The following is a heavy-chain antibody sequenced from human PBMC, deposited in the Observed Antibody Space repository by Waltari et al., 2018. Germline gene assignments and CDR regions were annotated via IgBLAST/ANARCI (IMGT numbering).Heavy chain of an antibody. Sequence: QVQLQESGPGLGTPSETLSLTCSVSGGSINNYFVNWMRQSPGKGLQSIWYIRHTGITKSNPSLKSRVTMAVDTSKSQFSLKLTSVSATDTAVYFCARWDSPGRYFGDWGQGTPVTVSS. V-gene: IGHV4-59*08. CDR1: GGSINNYF. CDR2: IRHTGIT. CDR3: ARWDSPGRYFGD. D-gene: IGHD1-20*01. J-gene: IGHJ4*02.